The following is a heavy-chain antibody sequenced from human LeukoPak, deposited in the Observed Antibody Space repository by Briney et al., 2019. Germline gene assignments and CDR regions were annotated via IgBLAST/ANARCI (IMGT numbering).Heavy chain of an antibody. J-gene: IGHJ4*02. Sequence: ASVKVSCKVSGYTLTELSMHWVRQARGKGLEWMGGFDPEDGETIYAQKCQGRVTMTEGTSTETASIALRSLRSEDTAVYYCATPISFGGVVDYWGQRTLVTVSS. V-gene: IGHV1-24*01. CDR2: FDPEDGET. D-gene: IGHD3-16*01. CDR3: ATPISFGGVVDY. CDR1: GYTLTELS.